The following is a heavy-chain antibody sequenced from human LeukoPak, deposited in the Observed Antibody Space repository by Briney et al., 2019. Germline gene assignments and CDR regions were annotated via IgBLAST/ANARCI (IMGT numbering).Heavy chain of an antibody. V-gene: IGHV1-69*13. CDR2: IIPIFGTA. D-gene: IGHD3-22*01. Sequence: ASVKVSCKASGGTFSSYAISWVRQAPGQGLEWMGGIIPIFGTANYAQKFQGRVTITADESTSTAYMELSSLRSEDTAVYYCARKYYYDSSGYLRPDYYYYYGMDVWGQGTTVTVSS. CDR1: GGTFSSYA. J-gene: IGHJ6*02. CDR3: ARKYYYDSSGYLRPDYYYYYGMDV.